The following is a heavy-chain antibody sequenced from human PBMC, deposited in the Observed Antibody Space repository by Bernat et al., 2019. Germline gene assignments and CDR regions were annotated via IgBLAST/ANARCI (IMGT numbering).Heavy chain of an antibody. CDR1: GFTFSSYG. D-gene: IGHD1-26*01. Sequence: QVQLVESGGGVVQPGRSLRLSCAASGFTFSSYGMHWVRQAPGKGLEWVAVISYDGSNKYYADSVKGRFTISRDNSKNTLYLQMNSLRAEDTAVYYCAKDSGGSYCSWGQGTLVTVSS. J-gene: IGHJ4*02. CDR3: AKDSGGSYCS. V-gene: IGHV3-30*18. CDR2: ISYDGSNK.